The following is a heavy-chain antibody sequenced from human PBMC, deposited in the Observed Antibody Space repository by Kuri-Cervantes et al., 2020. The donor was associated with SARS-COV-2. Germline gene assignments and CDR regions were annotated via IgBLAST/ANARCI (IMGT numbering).Heavy chain of an antibody. D-gene: IGHD5-24*01. CDR1: GFTFSSYS. CDR3: ARARMAGPFDY. CDR2: ISSSSSTL. Sequence: GDSPKISCADSGFTFSSYSMNWVRQAPGKGLEWVSYISSSSSTLYYADFVNGRLTISRVNAKNSLYMQMNSLRAEDTTVYYCARARMAGPFDYWGQGTLVTVSS. V-gene: IGHV3-48*04. J-gene: IGHJ4*02.